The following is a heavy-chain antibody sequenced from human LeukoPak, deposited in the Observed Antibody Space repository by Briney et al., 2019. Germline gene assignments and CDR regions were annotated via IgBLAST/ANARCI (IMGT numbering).Heavy chain of an antibody. Sequence: SETLSLTCTVSGGSISSGVNYWSWIRQHPGKGLEWIGYIFYSGSTYYSPSLKSRVSISVDTSKNQFSLKVSSVTAADTAVYYCARVVGTHFQHWGQGTLVTVSS. CDR2: IFYSGST. CDR3: ARVVGTHFQH. V-gene: IGHV4-31*03. J-gene: IGHJ1*01. D-gene: IGHD1-26*01. CDR1: GGSISSGVNY.